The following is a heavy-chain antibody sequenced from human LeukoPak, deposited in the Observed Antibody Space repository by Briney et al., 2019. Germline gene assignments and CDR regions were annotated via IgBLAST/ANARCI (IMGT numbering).Heavy chain of an antibody. V-gene: IGHV1-2*02. CDR2: INPNSGGT. Sequence: ASVKVSCKASGYTFTGYYIYWVRQAPGQGLEWMGWINPNSGGTNYAQKFQGRVAMTRDTSVNTAYMELSRLRSDDTAVYYCARVDSEYYSSTSCYKWFDPWGQGTLVTVSS. CDR1: GYTFTGYY. CDR3: ARVDSEYYSSTSCYKWFDP. D-gene: IGHD2-2*02. J-gene: IGHJ5*02.